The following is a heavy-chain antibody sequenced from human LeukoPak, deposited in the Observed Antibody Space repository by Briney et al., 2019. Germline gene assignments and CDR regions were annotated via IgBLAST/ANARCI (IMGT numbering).Heavy chain of an antibody. CDR2: IIPVLSTA. V-gene: IGHV1-69*13. J-gene: IGHJ6*03. CDR3: ATTGGDIYYYYMDV. Sequence: SVKVSCKASGDTFSRYAISWVRQAPGQGLEWMGGIIPVLSTANYAQKFQDRVTITADESTSTTYMELSSLKSEDTAVYYCATTGGDIYYYYMDVWGKGATVTISS. CDR1: GDTFSRYA. D-gene: IGHD3-16*01.